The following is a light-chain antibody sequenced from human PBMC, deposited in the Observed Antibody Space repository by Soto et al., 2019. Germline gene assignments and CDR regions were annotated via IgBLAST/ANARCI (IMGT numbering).Light chain of an antibody. CDR2: AAS. Sequence: DIQMTQSPSSLSASVGDTVTIDCRTSQGINIYLNWYRQKPGRAPELLIYAASNLHTGVPSRFSGVGSGTEFPLTIDNVQPEDFATYYCQQTYTNFFAFGPGTKVDIQ. V-gene: IGKV1-39*01. CDR3: QQTYTNFFA. J-gene: IGKJ3*01. CDR1: QGINIY.